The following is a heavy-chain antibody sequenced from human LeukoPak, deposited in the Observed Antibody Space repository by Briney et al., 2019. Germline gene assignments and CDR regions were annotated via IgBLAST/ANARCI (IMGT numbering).Heavy chain of an antibody. CDR3: ARDHTGRAAASPSQGWFDP. CDR2: INHSGST. CDR1: GGSFSGYY. D-gene: IGHD2-2*01. V-gene: IGHV4-34*01. Sequence: SETLSLTCAVYGGSFSGYYWSWIRQPPGKGLEWIGEINHSGSTNYNPSLKSRVTISVDTSKNQFSLKLSSVTAADTAVYYCARDHTGRAAASPSQGWFDPWGQGTLVTVSS. J-gene: IGHJ5*02.